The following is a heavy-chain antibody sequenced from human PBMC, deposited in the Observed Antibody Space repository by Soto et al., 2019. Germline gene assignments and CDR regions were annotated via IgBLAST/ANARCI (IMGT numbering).Heavy chain of an antibody. CDR2: ISGSGGST. CDR3: AKDRQAGRAFDY. CDR1: GFTFSSYA. Sequence: GSLRLSCAASGFTFSSYAMSWVRQAPGKGLEWVSAISGSGGSTYYADSVKGRFTISRDNSKNTLYLQMNSLRAEDTAVYYCAKDRQAGRAFDYWGQGTLVTVSS. D-gene: IGHD6-13*01. V-gene: IGHV3-23*01. J-gene: IGHJ4*02.